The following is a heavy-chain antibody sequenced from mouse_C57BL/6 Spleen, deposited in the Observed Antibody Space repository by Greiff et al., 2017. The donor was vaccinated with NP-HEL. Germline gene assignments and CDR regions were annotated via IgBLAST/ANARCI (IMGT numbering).Heavy chain of an antibody. Sequence: EVKLVESGAELVRPGASVKLSCTASGFNIKDDYMHWVKQRPEQGLEWIGWIDPENGDTEYASKFQGKATITADTSSNTAYLQLSSLTSEDTAVYYCTTTGYYSNTGYFDVWGTGTTVTVSS. J-gene: IGHJ1*03. CDR2: IDPENGDT. CDR3: TTTGYYSNTGYFDV. CDR1: GFNIKDDY. D-gene: IGHD2-5*01. V-gene: IGHV14-4*01.